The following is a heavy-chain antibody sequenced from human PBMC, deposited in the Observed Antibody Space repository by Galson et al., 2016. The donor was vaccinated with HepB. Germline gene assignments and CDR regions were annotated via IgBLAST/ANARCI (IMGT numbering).Heavy chain of an antibody. J-gene: IGHJ6*02. Sequence: SLRLSCATSGFNFDDHAMHWVRQAPGKGLEWVSSISWNSMILGYADSVKGRFTISRDSAKSSLYLQMNSLRAEDTAFYYCAKDVGHRSHGLDVWGQGTTVTVSS. CDR3: AKDVGHRSHGLDV. D-gene: IGHD1-26*01. CDR2: ISWNSMIL. V-gene: IGHV3-9*01. CDR1: GFNFDDHA.